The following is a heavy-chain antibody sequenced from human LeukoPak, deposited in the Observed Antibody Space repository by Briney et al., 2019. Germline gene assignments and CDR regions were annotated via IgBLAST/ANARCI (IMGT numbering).Heavy chain of an antibody. J-gene: IGHJ4*02. CDR1: GGSISSSNW. CDR2: IYHSGST. V-gene: IGHV4-4*02. CDR3: ARDHYYDSSGYYHYFDY. D-gene: IGHD3-22*01. Sequence: PSETLSLTCAVSGGSISSSNWWSWVRQAPGKGLEWIGEIYHSGSTNYNPSLKSRVTISVDKSKNQFSLKLSSVTAADTAVYYCARDHYYDSSGYYHYFDYWGQGTLVTVSS.